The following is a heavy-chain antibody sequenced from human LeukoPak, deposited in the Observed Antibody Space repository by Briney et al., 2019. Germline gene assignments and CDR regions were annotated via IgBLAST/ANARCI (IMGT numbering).Heavy chain of an antibody. CDR1: GFTFSNYE. Sequence: GESLKISCVGSGFTFSNYEMNWVRQAPGKGLEWVSYISRSGTTVHYADSVEGRFSISRDNGKNSLFLQLNSLRAEDTALYYCARDLNGMDVWGQGTTVTVSS. CDR2: ISRSGTTV. V-gene: IGHV3-48*03. CDR3: ARDLNGMDV. J-gene: IGHJ6*02.